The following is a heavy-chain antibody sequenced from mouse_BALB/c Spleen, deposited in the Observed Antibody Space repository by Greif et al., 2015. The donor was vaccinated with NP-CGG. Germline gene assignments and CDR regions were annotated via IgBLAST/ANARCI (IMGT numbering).Heavy chain of an antibody. CDR2: IDPSDSET. Sequence: VQLQQSGAELVKPGAPVKLSCKASGYTFTSYWMNWVKQRPGRGLEWIGRIDPSDSETHYNQKFKDKATLTVDKSSSTAYIQLSSLTSEDSAVYYCARGGGSSSYYYAMDYWGQGTSVTVSS. CDR3: ARGGGSSSYYYAMDY. CDR1: GYTFTSYW. V-gene: IGHV1-69*02. J-gene: IGHJ4*01. D-gene: IGHD1-1*01.